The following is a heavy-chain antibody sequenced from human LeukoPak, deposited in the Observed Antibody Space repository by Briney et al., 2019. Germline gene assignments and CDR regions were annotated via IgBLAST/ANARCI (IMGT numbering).Heavy chain of an antibody. CDR1: GFTFSNYA. V-gene: IGHV3-23*01. J-gene: IGHJ4*02. D-gene: IGHD5-12*01. CDR3: ARERWLRSFDY. CDR2: ISGSDSST. Sequence: PGGSLRLSCAASGFTFSNYAMSWVRQAPGKGLEWVSVISGSDSSTYYADSVKGRFTISRDNAKNSLYLQMNSLRAEDTAVYYCARERWLRSFDYWGQGTLVTVSS.